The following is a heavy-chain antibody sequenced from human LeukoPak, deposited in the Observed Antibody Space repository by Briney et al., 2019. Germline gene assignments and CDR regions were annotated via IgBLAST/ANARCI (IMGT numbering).Heavy chain of an antibody. D-gene: IGHD1-26*01. CDR3: ARVEAGSYPRA. CDR2: IYSGGST. CDR1: GFTVSSNY. V-gene: IGHV3-53*01. J-gene: IGHJ4*02. Sequence: GGSLRLSCAASGFTVSSNYMSWVRQAPGKGLEWVSVIYSGGSTYYADSVKGRFTISRDNSKNTLYLQMNSLRAEDTAVYYCARVEAGSYPRAWGQGTLVTVSS.